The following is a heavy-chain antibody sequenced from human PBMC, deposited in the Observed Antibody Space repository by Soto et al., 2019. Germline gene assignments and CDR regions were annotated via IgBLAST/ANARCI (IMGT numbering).Heavy chain of an antibody. CDR3: ARDPAINGPWFVDYYYYGMDV. D-gene: IGHD2-21*01. Sequence: PGGSLRLSCAASGFTFSTYSMNWVRQAPGKGLEWVSYISSSSSTIFYTDSVKGRFTVSRDNAKNSLYLQMNSLRAEDTAVYYCARDPAINGPWFVDYYYYGMDVWGQGTTVTVSS. J-gene: IGHJ6*02. V-gene: IGHV3-48*01. CDR2: ISSSSSTI. CDR1: GFTFSTYS.